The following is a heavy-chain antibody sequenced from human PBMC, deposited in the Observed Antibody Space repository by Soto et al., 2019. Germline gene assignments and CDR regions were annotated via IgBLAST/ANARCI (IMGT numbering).Heavy chain of an antibody. V-gene: IGHV4-59*01. D-gene: IGHD2-2*01. CDR3: ARDLRYCSSTSCPYGMDV. CDR2: IYYSGST. Sequence: SETLSLTCTVSGGSISSYYWSWIRQPPGKGLEWIGYIYYSGSTNYNPSLKSRVTISVDTSKNQFSLKLSSVTAADTAVYYCARDLRYCSSTSCPYGMDVWGQGTTVTVSS. J-gene: IGHJ6*02. CDR1: GGSISSYY.